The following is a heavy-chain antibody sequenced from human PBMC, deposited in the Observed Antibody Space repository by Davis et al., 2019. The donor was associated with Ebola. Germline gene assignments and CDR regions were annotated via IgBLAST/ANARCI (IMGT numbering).Heavy chain of an antibody. J-gene: IGHJ4*02. CDR1: GFHFPGYW. Sequence: PGGSLRPSCAASGFHFPGYWMNWVRQPPGKGLEWVASMNADGTEEYYMDSVKGRFTIFRDNAKNSLYLQLNSLRAEDTAVYYCARNLVHETFDHWGQGSLVTVSS. CDR3: ARNLVHETFDH. V-gene: IGHV3-7*01. CDR2: MNADGTEE.